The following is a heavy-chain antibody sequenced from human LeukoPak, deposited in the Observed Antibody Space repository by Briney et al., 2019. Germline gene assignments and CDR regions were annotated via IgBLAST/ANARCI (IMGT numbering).Heavy chain of an antibody. Sequence: GASVKVSCKASGYTFTGYYMHWVRQAPGQGLEWMGWMRPLNGATNYAQKFQGRVTMTRDTSISTAYMELNSLTYDDTATYYCARGQQTFDPWGQGTLVTVSS. CDR1: GYTFTGYY. J-gene: IGHJ5*02. V-gene: IGHV1-2*02. CDR3: ARGQQTFDP. CDR2: MRPLNGAT. D-gene: IGHD6-13*01.